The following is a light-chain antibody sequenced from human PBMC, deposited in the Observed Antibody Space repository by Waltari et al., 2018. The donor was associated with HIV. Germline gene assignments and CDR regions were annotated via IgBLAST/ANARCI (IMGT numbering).Light chain of an antibody. Sequence: QSALTQPRSVSGSPGQSIIISCTGTHRYVGGYVYILWYQQHPGKVPKLIIYDVNKRPSGVPDRFSASKSGNTASLTISGLQAEDEADYYCCSYVETYILIFGGGTKVTVL. J-gene: IGLJ2*01. V-gene: IGLV2-11*01. CDR1: HRYVGGYVY. CDR3: CSYVETYILI. CDR2: DVN.